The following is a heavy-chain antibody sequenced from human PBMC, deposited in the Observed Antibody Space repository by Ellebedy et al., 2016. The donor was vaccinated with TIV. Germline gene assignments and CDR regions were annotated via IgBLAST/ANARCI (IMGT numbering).Heavy chain of an antibody. CDR3: TTDPGALVRRVTSDY. Sequence: GESLKISXVASGFTFNKAWMGWVRQAPGKGLEWVGRVISETDDGRTDYATAVKGRFTISRDDSQNTLFLQMNSLKIEDTALYFCTTDPGALVRRVTSDYWGQGTLVTVSS. J-gene: IGHJ4*02. D-gene: IGHD3-10*01. CDR1: GFTFNKAW. CDR2: VISETDDGRT. V-gene: IGHV3-15*01.